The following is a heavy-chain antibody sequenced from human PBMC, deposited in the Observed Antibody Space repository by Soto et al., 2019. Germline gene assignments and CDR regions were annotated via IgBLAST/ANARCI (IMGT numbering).Heavy chain of an antibody. J-gene: IGHJ6*04. CDR1: GFTFSDYY. CDR2: SSPSASAM. Sequence: QVQLVESGGGLVKPGGSLRLSCEASGFTFSDYYISWIRQAPGKGLEWVSYSSPSASAMYYADYVKGRFTISRDNAKNSLYLQMNSLGVEDTAVYYCARGHYGLDVWGEGITVTVSS. CDR3: ARGHYGLDV. V-gene: IGHV3-11*01.